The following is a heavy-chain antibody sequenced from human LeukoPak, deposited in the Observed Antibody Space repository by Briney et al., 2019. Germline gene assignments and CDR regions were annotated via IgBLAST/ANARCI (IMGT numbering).Heavy chain of an antibody. CDR1: GFTFSYYE. D-gene: IGHD6-19*01. Sequence: GGSLRLSCAASGFTFSYYEMNWVRQAPGKGQDWVSYISSSGSAIYYADSVKGRFTISRDNAKNSLYLQMNSLRAEDTAIYYCARVENSSGWEFDYWGQGILVTVSS. J-gene: IGHJ4*02. V-gene: IGHV3-48*03. CDR3: ARVENSSGWEFDY. CDR2: ISSSGSAI.